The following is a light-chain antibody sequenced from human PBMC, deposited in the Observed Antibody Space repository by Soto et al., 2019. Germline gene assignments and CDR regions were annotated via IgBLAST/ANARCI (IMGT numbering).Light chain of an antibody. CDR1: SGDVGNNDY. CDR2: EVS. V-gene: IGLV2-14*01. J-gene: IGLJ3*02. Sequence: QSALTQPASVSGSPGQSITISCTGTSGDVGNNDYVSWYQKHPGKAPKLLIYEVSNRPSGVSDRFSGSKSGNTASLTISGLQAEDEAYYYCCSYTRTNTHMVFGGGTKVTVL. CDR3: CSYTRTNTHMV.